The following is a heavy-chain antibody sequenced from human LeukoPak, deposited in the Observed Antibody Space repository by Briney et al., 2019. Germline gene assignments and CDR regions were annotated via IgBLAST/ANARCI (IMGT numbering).Heavy chain of an antibody. J-gene: IGHJ4*02. D-gene: IGHD1-7*01. CDR1: GYTFTGYY. CDR3: AREKDLVTGTTEFDY. CDR2: INPNSGGT. V-gene: IGHV1-2*02. Sequence: ASVKVSCKASGYTFTGYYMHWVRQAPGQGLEWMGWINPNSGGTNYAQKFQGRVTMTRDTSISTAYMELSRLRSDDMAVYYCAREKDLVTGTTEFDYWGQGTLLTVSS.